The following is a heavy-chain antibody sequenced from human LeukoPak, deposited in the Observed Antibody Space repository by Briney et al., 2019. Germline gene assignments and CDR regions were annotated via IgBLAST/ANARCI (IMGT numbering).Heavy chain of an antibody. CDR1: GFTVSSNY. D-gene: IGHD3-10*01. Sequence: GGSLRLSCAASGFTVSSNYMSWVRQAPGKGLEWVSVIYSGGSTYYADSVKGRFTISRDNSKNTLYLQMNSLRAEDTAVYYCARGPMVLPYYYYMDVWGKGTTVTVSS. CDR2: IYSGGST. CDR3: ARGPMVLPYYYYMDV. J-gene: IGHJ6*03. V-gene: IGHV3-53*01.